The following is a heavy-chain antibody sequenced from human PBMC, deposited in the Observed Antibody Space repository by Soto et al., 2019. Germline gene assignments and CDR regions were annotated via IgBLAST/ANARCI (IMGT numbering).Heavy chain of an antibody. D-gene: IGHD3-16*02. Sequence: SVKVSCKSSGYIFKNYAVTWLRQAPGQGLEWMGGIIPVFGTPDYSQKFRGRVTITADESTSTVYMELRSLTSEDTAVYYCARHLYDYVWGSYRHWGEGTLVTDSS. J-gene: IGHJ4*02. V-gene: IGHV1-69*13. CDR3: ARHLYDYVWGSYRH. CDR2: IIPVFGTP. CDR1: GYIFKNYA.